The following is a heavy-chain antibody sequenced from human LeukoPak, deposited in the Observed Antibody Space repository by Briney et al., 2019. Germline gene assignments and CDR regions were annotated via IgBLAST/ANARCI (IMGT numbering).Heavy chain of an antibody. CDR1: GFTFDDYG. CDR2: INWNGGST. Sequence: GGSLRLSCAASGFTFDDYGMSWVRQAPGKGLEWVSGINWNGGSTGYADSVKGRFTISRDNAKNPLYLQMNSLRAEDTALYYCARGRTVVPAASGVTGAWFDPWGQGTLVTVSS. V-gene: IGHV3-20*04. D-gene: IGHD2-2*01. J-gene: IGHJ5*02. CDR3: ARGRTVVPAASGVTGAWFDP.